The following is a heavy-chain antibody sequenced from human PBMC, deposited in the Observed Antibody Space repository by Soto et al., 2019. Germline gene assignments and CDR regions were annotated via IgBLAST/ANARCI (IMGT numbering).Heavy chain of an antibody. CDR2: INHSGST. D-gene: IGHD6-13*01. CDR3: ARCFNGPAAVAY. V-gene: IGHV4-34*01. J-gene: IGHJ4*02. CDR1: GGSFSGYY. Sequence: QVQLQQWGAGLLKPSETLSLTCAVYGGSFSGYYWSWIRQPPGKGLEWIGEINHSGSTNYNPSLKSRVTIAVDTSKNQCSLKLSSVTAADTAVYYCARCFNGPAAVAYWGQGTLVTVSS.